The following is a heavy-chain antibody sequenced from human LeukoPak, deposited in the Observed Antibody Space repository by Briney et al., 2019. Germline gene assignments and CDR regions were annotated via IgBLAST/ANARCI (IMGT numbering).Heavy chain of an antibody. J-gene: IGHJ6*03. CDR2: INHSRST. Sequence: SETLSLTCAVYGGSFSGYYWSWIRQPPGKGLEWIGEINHSRSTNYNPSLKSRVTISVDTSKNQFSLKLSSVTAADTAVYYCQGSYYYYMDVWGKGTTVTVSS. CDR1: GGSFSGYY. CDR3: QGSYYYYMDV. V-gene: IGHV4-34*01.